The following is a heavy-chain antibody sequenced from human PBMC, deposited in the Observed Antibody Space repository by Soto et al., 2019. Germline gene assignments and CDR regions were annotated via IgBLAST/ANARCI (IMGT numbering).Heavy chain of an antibody. CDR3: ARTSGTTPMYYYYYYYMDV. Sequence: SETLSLTCTVSGGSISSSSYYWGWIRQPPGKGLEWIGSIYYSGSTYYNPSLKSRVTISVDTSKNQFSLKLSSVTAADTAVYYCARTSGTTPMYYYYYYYMDVWGKGTTVTVSS. CDR1: GGSISSSSYY. V-gene: IGHV4-39*01. CDR2: IYYSGST. D-gene: IGHD1-1*01. J-gene: IGHJ6*03.